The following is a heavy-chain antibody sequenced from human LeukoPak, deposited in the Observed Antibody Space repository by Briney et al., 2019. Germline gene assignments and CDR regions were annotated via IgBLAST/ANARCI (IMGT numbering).Heavy chain of an antibody. CDR2: ISYDGSNK. D-gene: IGHD3-16*01. CDR3: ARDETFGWLLF. CDR1: GFTFSSYG. Sequence: PGGSLRLSCAASGFTFSSYGMHWVRQAPGKGLEWVAVISYDGSNKYYADSVKGRFTISRDNSKNTLYLQMNSLRAEDTAVYYCARDETFGWLLFWGQGTLVTVSS. J-gene: IGHJ4*02. V-gene: IGHV3-30*03.